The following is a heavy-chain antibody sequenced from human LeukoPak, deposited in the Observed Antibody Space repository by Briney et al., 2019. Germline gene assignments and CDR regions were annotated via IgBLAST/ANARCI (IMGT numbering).Heavy chain of an antibody. CDR2: IIPIFGTA. CDR3: AREVTWAFGI. V-gene: IGHV1-69*06. CDR1: GGTFSSYA. Sequence: SVKVSCKASGGTFSSYAISWVRQAPGQGLECMGGIIPIFGTANYAQKFQGRVTITADKSTSTAYMELSSLRSEDTAVYYCAREVTWAFGIWGQGTMVTVSS. J-gene: IGHJ3*02.